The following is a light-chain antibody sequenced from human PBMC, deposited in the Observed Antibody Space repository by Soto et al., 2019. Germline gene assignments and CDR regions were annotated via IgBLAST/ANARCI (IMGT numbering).Light chain of an antibody. CDR3: QQYNSYSSWT. CDR1: QSISSW. CDR2: DAS. V-gene: IGKV1-5*01. J-gene: IGKJ1*01. Sequence: DIQMTQSPSTLSASVGDRVTITCRVSQSISSWLAWYQQKPGKAPKLLIYDASTLESGVPSRFSGSGSGTEFTLTISSLQTDDFATYYCQQYNSYSSWTFGQGTKVDIK.